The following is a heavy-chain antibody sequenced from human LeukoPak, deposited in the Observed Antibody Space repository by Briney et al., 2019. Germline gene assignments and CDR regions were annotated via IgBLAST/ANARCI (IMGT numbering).Heavy chain of an antibody. CDR1: GFTFSDSA. V-gene: IGHV3-73*01. J-gene: IGHJ4*02. D-gene: IGHD6-13*01. CDR3: YSIAGAVRGY. Sequence: PGGSLRLSCAASGFTFSDSAMHWVRQASGKGLEWVGRIRSKANNYATAYAASVKGRFTISRDDSKNTAYLQMNRLKTEDTAVYYCYSIAGAVRGYWGQGTLVTVSS. CDR2: IRSKANNYAT.